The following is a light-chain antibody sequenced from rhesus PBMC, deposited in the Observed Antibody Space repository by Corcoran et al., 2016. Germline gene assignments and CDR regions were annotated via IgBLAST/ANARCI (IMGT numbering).Light chain of an antibody. Sequence: QVILTQSPATLSLSPGERATLSCRASQSVSSYLAWYQQKPGQPPRLLIYGASSRATGNPERFSGRGSGTDFSLPLSSLEPEDVGIYRCYQHSSGWTFGQGTKVEIK. CDR2: GAS. CDR3: YQHSSGWT. J-gene: IGKJ1*01. CDR1: QSVSSY. V-gene: IGKV3-10*01.